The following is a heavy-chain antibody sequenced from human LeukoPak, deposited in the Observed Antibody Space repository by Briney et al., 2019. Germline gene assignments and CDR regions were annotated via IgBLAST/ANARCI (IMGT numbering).Heavy chain of an antibody. J-gene: IGHJ4*02. Sequence: GGSLRHSRASSGLTHISYVMAWVRQAPGKGPEWVSAISGSAGSTYYADSVKGRFTISRDNFKNTLYLQMNRLRAEDTATYFCAKWGTGTMGYFFDYWGQGTLVTVSS. D-gene: IGHD1-14*01. CDR2: ISGSAGST. CDR1: GLTHISYV. V-gene: IGHV3-23*01. CDR3: AKWGTGTMGYFFDY.